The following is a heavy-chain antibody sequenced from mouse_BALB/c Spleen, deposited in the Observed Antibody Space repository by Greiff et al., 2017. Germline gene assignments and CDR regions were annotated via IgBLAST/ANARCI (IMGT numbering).Heavy chain of an antibody. J-gene: IGHJ2*01. CDR1: GFTFSSFG. Sequence: EVKLVESGGGLVQPGGSRKLSCAASGFTFSSFGMHWVRQAPEKGLEWVAYISSGSSTIYYADTVKGRFTISRDNPKNTLFLQMTSLRSEDTAMYYCARESTGRRYFDYWGQGTTLTVSS. D-gene: IGHD4-1*02. CDR2: ISSGSSTI. V-gene: IGHV5-17*02. CDR3: ARESTGRRYFDY.